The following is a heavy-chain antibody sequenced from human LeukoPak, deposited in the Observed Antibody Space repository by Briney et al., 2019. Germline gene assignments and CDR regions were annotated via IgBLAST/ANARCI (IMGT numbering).Heavy chain of an antibody. Sequence: GGSLRLSCAASGFTFSSYAMSWVRQAPGKGLEWVSTISGSGGSTYYADSVKGRFTISRDNSKNTLYLQMNSPRAEDTAAYYCARNRYSSGGRFDPWGQGTLVTVSS. CDR2: ISGSGGST. J-gene: IGHJ5*02. CDR3: ARNRYSSGGRFDP. V-gene: IGHV3-23*01. CDR1: GFTFSSYA. D-gene: IGHD6-19*01.